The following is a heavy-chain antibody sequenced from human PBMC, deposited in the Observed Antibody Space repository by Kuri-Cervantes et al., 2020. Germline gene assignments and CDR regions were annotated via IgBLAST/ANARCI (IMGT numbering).Heavy chain of an antibody. J-gene: IGHJ4*02. CDR3: ARRGYCSGGSCYGAYYFDY. CDR2: IWYDGSNK. V-gene: IGHV3-33*01. CDR1: GFTFSSYG. D-gene: IGHD2-15*01. Sequence: GESLKISCAASGFTFSSYGMHWVRQAPGKGLEWVAVIWYDGSNKYYADSVKGRFTISRENAKNSLYLQMNSLRAGDTAVYYCARRGYCSGGSCYGAYYFDYWGQGTLVTVSS.